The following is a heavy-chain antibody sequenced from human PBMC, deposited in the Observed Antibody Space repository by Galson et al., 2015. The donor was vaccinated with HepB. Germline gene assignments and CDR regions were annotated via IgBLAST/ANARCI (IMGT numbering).Heavy chain of an antibody. D-gene: IGHD4-17*01. V-gene: IGHV3-33*08. J-gene: IGHJ4*02. Sequence: SLRLSCAASGFTFSSYGMHWVRQAPGKGLEWVAVIWYDGSNKYYADSVKGRFTISRDNSKNTLYLQMNSLRAEDTAVYYCARDPHDYGDYRSLGYWGEGTLVTVSS. CDR1: GFTFSSYG. CDR3: ARDPHDYGDYRSLGY. CDR2: IWYDGSNK.